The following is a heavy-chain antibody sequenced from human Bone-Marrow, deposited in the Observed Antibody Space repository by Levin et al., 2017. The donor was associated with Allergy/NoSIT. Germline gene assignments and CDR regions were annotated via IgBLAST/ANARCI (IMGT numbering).Heavy chain of an antibody. CDR3: AKGLAGWGHEGMDV. J-gene: IGHJ6*02. V-gene: IGHV3-9*01. D-gene: IGHD3-16*01. Sequence: QSGGSLRLSCAASGFIFGNYAMHWVRQAPGKGLEWVAGISWNGGIRGYVDSVKGRFTVSRDNAKNSLYLQMNSLRAEDTALYYCAKGLAGWGHEGMDVWGQGTTVTVSS. CDR2: ISWNGGIR. CDR1: GFIFGNYA.